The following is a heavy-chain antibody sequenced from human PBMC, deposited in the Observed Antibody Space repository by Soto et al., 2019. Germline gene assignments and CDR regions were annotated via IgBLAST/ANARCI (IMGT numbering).Heavy chain of an antibody. D-gene: IGHD3-9*01. Sequence: SVKVSCKASGGTFSSYAISWVRQAPGQGLEWMGGIIPIFGTANYAQKFQGRVTITADESTSTAYMELSSLRSEDTAVYYCASINYDILSGYLPAYSYYGMDVWGQGTTLTVSS. CDR3: ASINYDILSGYLPAYSYYGMDV. J-gene: IGHJ6*02. V-gene: IGHV1-69*13. CDR2: IIPIFGTA. CDR1: GGTFSSYA.